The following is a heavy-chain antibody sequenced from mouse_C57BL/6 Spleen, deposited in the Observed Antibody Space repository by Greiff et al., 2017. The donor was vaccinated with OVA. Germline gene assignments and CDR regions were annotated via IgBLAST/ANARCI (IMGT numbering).Heavy chain of an antibody. CDR2: IDPSDSYT. CDR3: AWSFNRGDYAMDY. CDR1: GYTFTSYW. V-gene: IGHV1-59*01. J-gene: IGHJ4*01. D-gene: IGHD6-1*01. Sequence: QVQLQQPGAELVRPGTSVKLSCKASGYTFTSYWMHWVKQRPGQGLEWIGVIDPSDSYTNYNQKFKGKATLTVDTSSSTAYMQLSSLTSEDSAVYYCAWSFNRGDYAMDYWGQGTSVTVSS.